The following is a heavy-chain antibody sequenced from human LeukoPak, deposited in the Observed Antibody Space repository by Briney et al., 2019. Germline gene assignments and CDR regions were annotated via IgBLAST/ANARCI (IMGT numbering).Heavy chain of an antibody. V-gene: IGHV4-39*01. D-gene: IGHD2-2*02. CDR2: IYYSGST. CDR1: GGSISSSSYY. CDR3: ARRSVVVPAAILSPYYYMDV. Sequence: SETLSLTCTVSGGSISSSSYYWGWIRQPPGKGLEWIGSIYYSGSTYYNPSLKSRVTISVDTSKNQFSLKLSSVTAADTAVYYCARRSVVVPAAILSPYYYMDVWGKGTTVTVS. J-gene: IGHJ6*03.